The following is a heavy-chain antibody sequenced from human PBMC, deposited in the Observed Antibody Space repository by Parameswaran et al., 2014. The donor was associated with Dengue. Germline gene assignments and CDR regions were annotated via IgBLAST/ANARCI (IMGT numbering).Heavy chain of an antibody. D-gene: IGHD2-2*01. J-gene: IGHJ6*02. Sequence: WVRQAPGQGLEWMGGIIPIFGTANYAQKFQGRVTITADESTSTAYMKLSSLRSEDTAVYYCARENCSSTSCFQYYYYYGMDVWGQGTTVTVSS. V-gene: IGHV1-69*01. CDR2: IIPIFGTA. CDR3: ARENCSSTSCFQYYYYYGMDV.